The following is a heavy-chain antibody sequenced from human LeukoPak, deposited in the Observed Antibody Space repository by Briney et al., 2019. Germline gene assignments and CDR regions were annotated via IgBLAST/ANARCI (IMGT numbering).Heavy chain of an antibody. J-gene: IGHJ4*02. CDR3: ARVRGFLEWLLPY. CDR1: GFTFSSYA. Sequence: GGSLRLSCAASGFTFSSYAMHWVRQAPGKGLEWVAVISYDGSNKYYADSVKGRFTISRDNSKNTLYLQMNSLRAEDTAVYYCARVRGFLEWLLPYWGQGTLVTVSS. V-gene: IGHV3-30-3*01. CDR2: ISYDGSNK. D-gene: IGHD3-3*01.